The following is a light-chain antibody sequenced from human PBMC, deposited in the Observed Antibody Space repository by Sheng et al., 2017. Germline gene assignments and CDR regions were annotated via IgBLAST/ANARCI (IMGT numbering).Light chain of an antibody. J-gene: IGKJ2*01. CDR3: QXYDSSLYT. CDR2: GAS. Sequence: EIVLTQSPGTLSLSPGERATLSCRASQSVSSSYLAWYQQKPGQAPRLLIYGASSRATGIPDRFSGSGSGTDFTLTISRLEPEDFAVYYCQXYDSSLYTFGQGPSWRS. CDR1: QSVSSSY. V-gene: IGKV3-20*01.